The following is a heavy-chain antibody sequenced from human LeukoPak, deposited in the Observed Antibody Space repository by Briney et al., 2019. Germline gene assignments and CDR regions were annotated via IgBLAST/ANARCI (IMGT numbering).Heavy chain of an antibody. D-gene: IGHD2-2*01. J-gene: IGHJ6*03. V-gene: IGHV1-69*05. Sequence: GASVKVSCKASGGTFSSYAISWVRQAPGQGLEWMGGIIPIFGTANYAQKFQGRVRITTDESTSTAYMELSSLRSEDTAVYYCARGVPATADPVYYYYYYMDVWGKGTTVTVSS. CDR3: ARGVPATADPVYYYYYYMDV. CDR2: IIPIFGTA. CDR1: GGTFSSYA.